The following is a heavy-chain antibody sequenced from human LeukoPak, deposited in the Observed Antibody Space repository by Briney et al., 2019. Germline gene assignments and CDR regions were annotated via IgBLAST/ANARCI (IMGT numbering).Heavy chain of an antibody. CDR2: MNPNSGNT. Sequence: ASVKVSCKASGYTFTSYDINWVRQATGQGLEWMGWMNPNSGNTGYAQKFQGRVTMTRNTSISTAYMELRSLRSDDTAVYYCARDERYYYDSSGIRRDYYGMDVWGQGTTVTVSS. D-gene: IGHD3-22*01. CDR3: ARDERYYYDSSGIRRDYYGMDV. CDR1: GYTFTSYD. V-gene: IGHV1-8*01. J-gene: IGHJ6*02.